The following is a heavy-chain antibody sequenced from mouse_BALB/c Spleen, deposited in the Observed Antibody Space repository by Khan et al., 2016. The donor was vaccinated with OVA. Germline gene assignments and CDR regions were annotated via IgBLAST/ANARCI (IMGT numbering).Heavy chain of an antibody. Sequence: EVQLQESGPGLVKPSQSLSLTCTVTGYSITSEYAWNWIRQFPGNKLEWMGYINYSGNTRFNPSLKSRTSITRDTSKNQFFLQLNSVTNEDTATYYCVRKDYYEYDPFPYWGQGTLVTVS. CDR3: VRKDYYEYDPFPY. J-gene: IGHJ3*01. D-gene: IGHD2-4*01. V-gene: IGHV3-2*02. CDR1: GYSITSEYA. CDR2: INYSGNT.